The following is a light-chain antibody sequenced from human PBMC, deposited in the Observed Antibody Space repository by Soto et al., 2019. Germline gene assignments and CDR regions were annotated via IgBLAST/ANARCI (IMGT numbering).Light chain of an antibody. V-gene: IGKV1-39*01. CDR1: HNISSH. Sequence: DIQMTXXPSXXXXXXXXRVTXTCRTSHNISSHLNWYHQKPGKAPNLLIYAASSLQSGVPSGFSGSGSGTDFTLTITSLQPDDFATYYCQQSFSIPYTFGQGTKLQIK. CDR2: AAS. CDR3: QQSFSIPYT. J-gene: IGKJ2*01.